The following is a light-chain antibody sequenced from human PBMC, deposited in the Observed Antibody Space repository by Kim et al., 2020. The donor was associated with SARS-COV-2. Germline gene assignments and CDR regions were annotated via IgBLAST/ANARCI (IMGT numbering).Light chain of an antibody. CDR1: QSSGSR. Sequence: GSVGDRDTMTGRASQSSGSRLAWNQQKPGKAPKVVISKASNLESGVPTRFSGSGSGTEFTLTISSLQPDDFATYYCQDYSTYSKTFGQGTKVDIK. CDR2: KAS. V-gene: IGKV1-5*03. CDR3: QDYSTYSKT. J-gene: IGKJ1*01.